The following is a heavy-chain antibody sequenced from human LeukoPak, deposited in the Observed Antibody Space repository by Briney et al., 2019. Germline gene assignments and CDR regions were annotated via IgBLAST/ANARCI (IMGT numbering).Heavy chain of an antibody. D-gene: IGHD6-13*01. Sequence: GGSLRLSCAASGFTFSSYAMSWVRQAPGKGLEWVSAISGSGGSTYYADSVKGRFTISRHNSKNTLYLQMNSLRAEDTAVYYCATERIAAAGTWYYYYGMDVWGQGTTVTVSS. J-gene: IGHJ6*02. V-gene: IGHV3-23*01. CDR2: ISGSGGST. CDR1: GFTFSSYA. CDR3: ATERIAAAGTWYYYYGMDV.